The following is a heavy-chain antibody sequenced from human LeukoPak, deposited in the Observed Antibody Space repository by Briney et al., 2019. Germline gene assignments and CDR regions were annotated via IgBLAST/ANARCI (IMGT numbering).Heavy chain of an antibody. CDR1: GFTVSSNY. V-gene: IGHV3-53*01. Sequence: GGSLRLSCAASGFTVSSNYMSWVRQAPGKGLEWVSIIYSGGSTYYADSVKGRFTISRDNSKNTLYLQMNSLRAEDTAVYYCARGPLLGGDCYFDYWGQGTLVTVSS. CDR2: IYSGGST. CDR3: ARGPLLGGDCYFDY. D-gene: IGHD2-21*02. J-gene: IGHJ4*02.